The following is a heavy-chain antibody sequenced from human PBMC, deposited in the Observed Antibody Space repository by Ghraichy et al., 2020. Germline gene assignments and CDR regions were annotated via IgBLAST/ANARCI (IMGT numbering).Heavy chain of an antibody. CDR2: IKSKAYGGTA. CDR1: GLNFNNDW. CDR3: AKTHHSDSSFDY. J-gene: IGHJ4*02. Sequence: GGSLRLSCVTSGLNFNNDWMIWVRQAPGKGLEWVARIKSKAYGGTADYAAPVQGRFAISRDDSKNAVYLQMNSLKTEDTAVYYCAKTHHSDSSFDYWGQGILVTVSS. D-gene: IGHD3-22*01. V-gene: IGHV3-15*01.